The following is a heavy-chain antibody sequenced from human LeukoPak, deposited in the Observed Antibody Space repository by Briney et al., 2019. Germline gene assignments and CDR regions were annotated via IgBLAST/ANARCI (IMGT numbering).Heavy chain of an antibody. CDR2: INQDGSER. CDR1: RFTFSNYW. V-gene: IGHV3-7*01. J-gene: IGHJ4*02. Sequence: PGGSLRLSCAASRFTFSNYWMSWVRQAPGKGLEWGANINQDGSERYYVDSVKGRFTISRDNTKNSLYLQMNSLRAEDTAVYYCARDSKSVPSSTSCSFFDYWGQGTLVTVSS. CDR3: ARDSKSVPSSTSCSFFDY. D-gene: IGHD2-2*01.